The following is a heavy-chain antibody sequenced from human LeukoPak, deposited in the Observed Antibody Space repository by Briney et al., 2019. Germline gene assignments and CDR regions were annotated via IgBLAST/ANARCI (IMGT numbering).Heavy chain of an antibody. CDR1: GYSISSGYY. D-gene: IGHD4-23*01. V-gene: IGHV4-38-2*02. CDR3: ARLHYGGNYGYYYYYMDV. J-gene: IGHJ6*03. CDR2: IYHSGST. Sequence: SETLSLTCTVSGYSISSGYYWGWIRQPPGKGLEWIGSIYHSGSTYYNPSLKSRVTISVDTSKNQFSLKLSSVTAADTAVYYCARLHYGGNYGYYYYYMDVWGKGTTVTISS.